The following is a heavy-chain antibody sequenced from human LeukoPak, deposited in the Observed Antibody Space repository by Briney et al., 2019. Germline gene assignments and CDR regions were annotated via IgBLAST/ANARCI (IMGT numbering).Heavy chain of an antibody. CDR1: GFTVSSNY. J-gene: IGHJ4*02. CDR3: AIPLARQQLAFRY. CDR2: IYSGGST. Sequence: GGSLRLSCAASGFTVSSNYMSWVRQAPGKGLEWVSVIYSGGSTYYADSEKGRFTISRDNSKNTLYLQMNSLRAEDTAVYYCAIPLARQQLAFRYWGQGTLVTVSS. D-gene: IGHD6-13*01. V-gene: IGHV3-66*01.